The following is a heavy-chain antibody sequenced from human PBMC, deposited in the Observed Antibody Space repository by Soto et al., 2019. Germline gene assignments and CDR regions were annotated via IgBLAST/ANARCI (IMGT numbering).Heavy chain of an antibody. V-gene: IGHV1-69*06. D-gene: IGHD1-1*01. J-gene: IGHJ4*02. CDR3: ARSKNRGTDHCFDY. Sequence: QVQLVQSGAEVKKPGSSVKVSCKASGGTFSSYAISWVRQAPGQGLEWMGGIIPIFATANYAQKFQGRVRSSGDKTTSTADRELGSLRAEDTAVYYCARSKNRGTDHCFDYWGRGSLGTVSS. CDR1: GGTFSSYA. CDR2: IIPIFATA.